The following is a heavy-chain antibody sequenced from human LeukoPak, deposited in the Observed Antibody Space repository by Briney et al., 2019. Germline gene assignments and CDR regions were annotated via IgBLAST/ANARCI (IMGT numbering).Heavy chain of an antibody. J-gene: IGHJ4*02. CDR2: IYYSGST. CDR1: GGSISSYY. D-gene: IGHD5-24*01. V-gene: IGHV4-59*01. Sequence: TSETLSLTCTVSGGSISSYYWSWIRQPPGKGLEWIGYIYYSGSTNYNPSLKSRVTISVDTSKNQFSLKLSSVTAADTAVYYCARGRRGDGYNNWGQGTLVTVSS. CDR3: ARGRRGDGYNN.